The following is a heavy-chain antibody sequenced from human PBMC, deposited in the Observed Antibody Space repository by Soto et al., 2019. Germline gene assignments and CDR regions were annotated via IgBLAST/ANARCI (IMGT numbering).Heavy chain of an antibody. V-gene: IGHV4-34*01. J-gene: IGHJ4*02. D-gene: IGHD1-26*01. CDR2: INHSGST. CDR3: ARGVVGATSAGLFDY. Sequence: QVQLQQWGAGLLKPSETLSLTCAVYGGSFSGYDWGWIRQPPGKGLEWIGEINHSGSTNYNPSLTTRFTIXXDXSXXQFSRKMNSVTAADTAVYYCARGVVGATSAGLFDYWGQGTLVIVSS. CDR1: GGSFSGYD.